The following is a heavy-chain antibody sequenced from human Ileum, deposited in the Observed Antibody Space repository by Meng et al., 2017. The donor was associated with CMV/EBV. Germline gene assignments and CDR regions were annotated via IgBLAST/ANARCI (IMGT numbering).Heavy chain of an antibody. CDR1: GGTFSSYA. V-gene: IGHV1-69*10. J-gene: IGHJ6*02. Sequence: SVKVSCKASGGTFSSYAISWVRQAPGHGLEWMGGIIPILGIANYAQKFQGRVTITADKSTSTVYMELSSLKSEDTAVYSCARALGGLPAARSHRISYYSYYGMDVWGQGTTVTVSS. CDR2: IIPILGIA. CDR3: ARALGGLPAARSHRISYYSYYGMDV. D-gene: IGHD2-2*01.